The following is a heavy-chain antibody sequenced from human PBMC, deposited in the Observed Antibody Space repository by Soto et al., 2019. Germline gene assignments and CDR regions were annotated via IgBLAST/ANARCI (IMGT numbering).Heavy chain of an antibody. D-gene: IGHD7-27*01. Sequence: GGSLRLSCAASGFTFSIAWMNWVRQAPGKGLEWVGRIKRKSDGATTEYAATLKGRFSISRDDSKNTLYLQMNSLKTEDTAVYYCTTDSGYWGQGTLVTVSS. V-gene: IGHV3-15*07. CDR2: IKRKSDGATT. J-gene: IGHJ4*02. CDR1: GFTFSIAW. CDR3: TTDSGY.